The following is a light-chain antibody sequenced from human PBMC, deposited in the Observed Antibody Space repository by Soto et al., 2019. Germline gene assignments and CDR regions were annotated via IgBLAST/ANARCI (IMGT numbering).Light chain of an antibody. CDR1: QGIRND. J-gene: IGKJ5*01. Sequence: DIQMTQSPSSLSASVGDRVTITCRASQGIRNDLAWYQQIPGTAPKRLIYAASSLQSGVPSRFSGTGSGTEFTLTINSLQPEDFATYYCLHHYIYPITFGQGTRLEIK. CDR2: AAS. CDR3: LHHYIYPIT. V-gene: IGKV1-17*01.